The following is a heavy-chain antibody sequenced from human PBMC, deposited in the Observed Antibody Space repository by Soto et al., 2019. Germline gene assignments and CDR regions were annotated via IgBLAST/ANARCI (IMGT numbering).Heavy chain of an antibody. D-gene: IGHD1-1*01. J-gene: IGHJ3*02. Sequence: QVQLQQWGAGLLKPSETLSLTCAVYGGFVSSGSYYWSWIRQPPEKGLEWIGEMSHSGGTHFNPSLERRVIISVDTSKNQFSLKMSSVTAADTALYYCARVERGTATTVVDAFDIWGPGTMVTVSS. CDR3: ARVERGTATTVVDAFDI. CDR1: GGFVSSGSYY. V-gene: IGHV4-34*01. CDR2: MSHSGGT.